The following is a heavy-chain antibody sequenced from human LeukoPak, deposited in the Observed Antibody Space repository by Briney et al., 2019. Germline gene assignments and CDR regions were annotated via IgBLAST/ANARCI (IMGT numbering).Heavy chain of an antibody. CDR2: IYYSGST. Sequence: SETLSLTCTVSGGSISSYYWSWIRQPPGKGLEWIGYIYYSGSTNYNPSLKSRVTISVDTSKNQFSLRLSSVTAADTAVYYCARGPYDSSGYDYWGQGTLVTVSS. CDR3: ARGPYDSSGYDY. CDR1: GGSISSYY. J-gene: IGHJ4*02. V-gene: IGHV4-59*12. D-gene: IGHD3-22*01.